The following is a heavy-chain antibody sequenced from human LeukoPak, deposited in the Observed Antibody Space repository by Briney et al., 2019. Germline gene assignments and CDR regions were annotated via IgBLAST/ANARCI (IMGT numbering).Heavy chain of an antibody. CDR3: ARLGVSSASYYFDF. D-gene: IGHD5/OR15-5a*01. CDR2: INSDGSST. J-gene: IGHJ4*02. CDR1: GFTFSSYW. V-gene: IGHV3-74*01. Sequence: GGSLRLSWAASGFTFSSYWMHWVRQAPGKGLVWVSRINSDGSSTSYADSVKGRFTISRDNAKNTLYLQMNSLRAEDTAVYYCARLGVSSASYYFDFWGQGTLVTVSS.